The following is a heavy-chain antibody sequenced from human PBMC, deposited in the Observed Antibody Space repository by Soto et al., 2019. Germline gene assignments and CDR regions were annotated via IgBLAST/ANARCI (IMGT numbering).Heavy chain of an antibody. CDR2: IDPSDSYT. V-gene: IGHV5-10-1*01. CDR3: ARHSQSYRGYCSGGSCYSSYYYYGMDV. D-gene: IGHD2-15*01. J-gene: IGHJ6*02. CDR1: GYSFTSYW. Sequence: GESLKISCNGSGYSFTSYWISWVRQMPGKGLEWMGRIDPSDSYTNYSPSFQGHVTISADKSISTAYLQWSSLKASDTAMYYCARHSQSYRGYCSGGSCYSSYYYYGMDVWGQGTTVTVSS.